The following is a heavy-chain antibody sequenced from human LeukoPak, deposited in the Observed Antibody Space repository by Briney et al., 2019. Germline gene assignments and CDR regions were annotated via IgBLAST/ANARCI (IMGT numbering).Heavy chain of an antibody. CDR2: IYYSGST. Sequence: SETLSLTCIVSGASISSGSYYWSWIRQPPGKGLEWIGYIYYSGSTNYNPSLKSRVTISVDTSKNQFSLKLSSVTAADTAVYYCARVFSGGLLTGFVTEYYFDYWGQGTLVTVSS. CDR3: ARVFSGGLLTGFVTEYYFDY. CDR1: GASISSGSYY. V-gene: IGHV4-61*01. D-gene: IGHD1-14*01. J-gene: IGHJ4*02.